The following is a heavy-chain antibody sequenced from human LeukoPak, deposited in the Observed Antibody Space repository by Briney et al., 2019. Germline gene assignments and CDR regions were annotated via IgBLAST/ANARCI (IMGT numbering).Heavy chain of an antibody. CDR2: IGTAGEI. D-gene: IGHD3-3*01. CDR3: ARGTFWSGIDY. J-gene: IGHJ4*02. V-gene: IGHV3-13*01. Sequence: GGSLRLSCAASGFTFSSYDIHWVRQATGKGLEWVSGIGTAGEIYYPGSVKGRFTISRDNAKNSLYLQMNSLRAEDTALYYCARGTFWSGIDYWGQGTLVTVSS. CDR1: GFTFSSYD.